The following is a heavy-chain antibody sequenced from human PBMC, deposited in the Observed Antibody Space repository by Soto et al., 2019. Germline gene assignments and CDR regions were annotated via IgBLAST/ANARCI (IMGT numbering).Heavy chain of an antibody. Sequence: EVQLVESGGGLVKPGGSLRLSCAASGFTFSSYSMNWVRQAPGKGLEWVSSISSSSSYIYYADSVKGRFTISRDNAKNSLYLQMNSLRAEDTAVYYCARDEGVWQLTPYYYYGMDVWGQGTTVTVSS. D-gene: IGHD6-6*01. V-gene: IGHV3-21*01. CDR2: ISSSSSYI. CDR3: ARDEGVWQLTPYYYYGMDV. J-gene: IGHJ6*02. CDR1: GFTFSSYS.